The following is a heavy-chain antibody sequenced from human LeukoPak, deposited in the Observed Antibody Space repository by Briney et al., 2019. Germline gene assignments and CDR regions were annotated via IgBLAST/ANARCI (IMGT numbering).Heavy chain of an antibody. D-gene: IGHD2-15*01. J-gene: IGHJ4*02. CDR3: ARDMVGSFDY. Sequence: GRFTISRDNAKNSLYLQMNSLRPEDTAVYYCARDMVGSFDYWGQGTLVTVSS. V-gene: IGHV3-11*06.